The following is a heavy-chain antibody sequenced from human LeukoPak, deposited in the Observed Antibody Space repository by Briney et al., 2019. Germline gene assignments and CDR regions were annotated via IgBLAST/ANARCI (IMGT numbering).Heavy chain of an antibody. D-gene: IGHD4-17*01. Sequence: PSQTLSLTCTVSGGSISSGDYYWSWIRQPPGKGLEWIGYIYYSGSTYYNPSLKSRVTISVDTSKNQFSLKLSSVTAADTAVYYCAREVYGDYPGYSPFDYWGQGTLVTVSS. J-gene: IGHJ4*02. V-gene: IGHV4-30-4*01. CDR2: IYYSGST. CDR3: AREVYGDYPGYSPFDY. CDR1: GGSISSGDYY.